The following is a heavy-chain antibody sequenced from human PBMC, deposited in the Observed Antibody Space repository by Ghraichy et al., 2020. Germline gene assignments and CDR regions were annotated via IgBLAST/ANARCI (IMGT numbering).Heavy chain of an antibody. J-gene: IGHJ6*02. V-gene: IGHV1-2*02. D-gene: IGHD3-3*01. Sequence: ASVKVSCKASGYTFTGYYMHWVRQAPGQGLEWMGWINPNSGGTNYAQKFQGRVTMTRDTSISTAYMELSRLRSDDTAVYYCARVLGFLEWHGGMDVWGQGTTVTVSS. CDR2: INPNSGGT. CDR1: GYTFTGYY. CDR3: ARVLGFLEWHGGMDV.